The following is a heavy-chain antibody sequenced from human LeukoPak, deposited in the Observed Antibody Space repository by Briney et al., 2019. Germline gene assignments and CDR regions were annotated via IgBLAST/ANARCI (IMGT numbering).Heavy chain of an antibody. CDR2: ISSSGSTI. Sequence: GGSLRLSCAASGFTFSDYYMSWLRQAPGKGLEWVSYISSSGSTIYYADSVKGRFTISRDNAKNSLYLQMNSLRAEDTAVYYCARDQRILGPYFDYWGQGTLVTVSS. CDR3: ARDQRILGPYFDY. J-gene: IGHJ4*02. D-gene: IGHD2-15*01. V-gene: IGHV3-11*01. CDR1: GFTFSDYY.